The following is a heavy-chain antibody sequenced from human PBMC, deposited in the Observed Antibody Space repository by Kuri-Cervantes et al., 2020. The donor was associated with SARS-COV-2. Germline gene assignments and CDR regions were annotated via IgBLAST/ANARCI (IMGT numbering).Heavy chain of an antibody. CDR2: ISSSGSTI. CDR3: ARGGPDYDFWSGYYPTSGWFDP. Sequence: GESLKISCAASGFTFSSYGMHWVRQAPGKGLEWVSYISSSGSTIYYAGSVKGRFTISRDNAKNSLYLQMNSLRAEDTAVYYCARGGPDYDFWSGYYPTSGWFDPWGQGTLVTVSS. V-gene: IGHV3-48*04. D-gene: IGHD3-3*01. J-gene: IGHJ5*02. CDR1: GFTFSSYG.